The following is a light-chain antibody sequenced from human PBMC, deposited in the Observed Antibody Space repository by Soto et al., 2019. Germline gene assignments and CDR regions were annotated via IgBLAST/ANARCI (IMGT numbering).Light chain of an antibody. Sequence: EIVLTQSPATLWLSPGEIATLSCGASQIVKNRYVAWYQQKPGLAPRLLIYDASTRATGIPDRFSGSGSVTDFTLTINRLEPEDFAVYYCQHYYDTPGTFGQGTRLEIK. CDR1: QIVKNRY. J-gene: IGKJ5*01. V-gene: IGKV3D-20*01. CDR3: QHYYDTPGT. CDR2: DAS.